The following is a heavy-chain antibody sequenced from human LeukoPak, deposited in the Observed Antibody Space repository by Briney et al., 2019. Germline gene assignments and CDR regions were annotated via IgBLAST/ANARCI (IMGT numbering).Heavy chain of an antibody. CDR2: IYYSGST. Sequence: SETLSLTCTVSGGSISRTSYYWGCIRQPPGKGLEWIGSIYYSGSTYYNPSLKSRVTISVDTSKNQFSLKLSSVTAADTAVYYCARRGSGWYYFDYWGQGTLVTVSS. J-gene: IGHJ4*02. CDR3: ARRGSGWYYFDY. D-gene: IGHD6-19*01. V-gene: IGHV4-39*01. CDR1: GGSISRTSYY.